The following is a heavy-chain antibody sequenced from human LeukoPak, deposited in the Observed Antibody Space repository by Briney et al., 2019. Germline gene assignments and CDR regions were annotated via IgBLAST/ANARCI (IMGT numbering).Heavy chain of an antibody. D-gene: IGHD2-15*01. J-gene: IGHJ4*02. CDR1: GFTFSSYA. CDR2: ISGSGGST. V-gene: IGHV3-23*01. CDR3: AKDFTLVPLAVVAATPVY. Sequence: GGSLRLSCAASGFTFSSYAMSWVRQAPGKGLEWVSAISGSGGSTYYADSVKGRFTISRDNSKNTLYLQMNSLRAEDTAVYYCAKDFTLVPLAVVAATPVYWGQGTLVTVSS.